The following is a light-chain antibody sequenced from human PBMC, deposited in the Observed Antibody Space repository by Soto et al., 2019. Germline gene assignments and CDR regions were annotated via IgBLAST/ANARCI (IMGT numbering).Light chain of an antibody. CDR1: QTMSSGY. CDR3: QLYGNSRT. CDR2: GAS. V-gene: IGKV3-20*01. Sequence: VLTQSPGTLSLSPGERATLSCRASQTMSSGYLAWYQQRPGQAPRLLIYGASRRATGIPDRFSGRGSGTDFTLTISTLEPEDFAVYYCQLYGNSRTFGQGTKVEVK. J-gene: IGKJ1*01.